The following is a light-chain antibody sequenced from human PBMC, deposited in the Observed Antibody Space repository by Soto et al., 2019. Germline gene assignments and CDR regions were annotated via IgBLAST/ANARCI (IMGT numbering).Light chain of an antibody. Sequence: EIVMTQSPATLSVSPGYRPTLSCRASQSVRSHLAWYQQKPGQASRILIYDASYRATGIPAMLSGGWSGTDFTLSSSIQEPEDSAVYYCQQRSDWLTFGGGTKVDIK. J-gene: IGKJ4*01. CDR2: DAS. CDR3: QQRSDWLT. CDR1: QSVRSH. V-gene: IGKV3-11*01.